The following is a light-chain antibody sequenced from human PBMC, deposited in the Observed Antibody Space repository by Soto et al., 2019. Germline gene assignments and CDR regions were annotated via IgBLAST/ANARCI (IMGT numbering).Light chain of an antibody. CDR2: EVS. CDR3: SSYAGSNNIL. Sequence: QSALTQPPSAYGSPGQSVTISCTGTSSDVGGYNNVSWYQQYPGKAPKLMNYEVSERPSGVADRFSGSKSGNTASLTVSGLQAEDEADYYCSSYAGSNNILCGGGTKLTVL. V-gene: IGLV2-8*01. CDR1: SSDVGGYNN. J-gene: IGLJ2*01.